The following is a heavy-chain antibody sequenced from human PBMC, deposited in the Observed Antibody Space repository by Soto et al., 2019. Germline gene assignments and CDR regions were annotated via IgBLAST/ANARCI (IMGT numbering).Heavy chain of an antibody. CDR1: GGSISSGGYY. Sequence: SETLSLTCTVSGGSISSGGYYWSWIRQHPGKGLEWIGYIYYSGSTYYNPSLKSRVTISVDTSKNQFSLKLSSVTAADTAVYYCAGGPITGTTGFDYWGQGTLVTVSS. D-gene: IGHD1-7*01. CDR2: IYYSGST. CDR3: AGGPITGTTGFDY. V-gene: IGHV4-31*03. J-gene: IGHJ4*02.